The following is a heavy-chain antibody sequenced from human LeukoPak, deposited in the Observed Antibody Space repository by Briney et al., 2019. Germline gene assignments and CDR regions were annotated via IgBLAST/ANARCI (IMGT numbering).Heavy chain of an antibody. Sequence: GGSLRLSCAASGFAFGSYAMHWVRQAPGKGLEWVALISYDGSNEYYADSVKGRFTISRDNSKITLYLQMNSLRAEDTALYYCAREGDNNKWYRFQHWGQGTLVTVSS. CDR3: AREGDNNKWYRFQH. D-gene: IGHD2-2*01. V-gene: IGHV3-30-3*01. CDR1: GFAFGSYA. CDR2: ISYDGSNE. J-gene: IGHJ1*01.